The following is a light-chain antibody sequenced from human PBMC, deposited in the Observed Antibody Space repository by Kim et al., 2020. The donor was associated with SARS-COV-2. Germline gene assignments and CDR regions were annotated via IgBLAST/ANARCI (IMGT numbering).Light chain of an antibody. CDR2: EVT. CDR3: CSFAGSITWV. Sequence: SYDFVSWYQQHPGKAPKILIYEVTKRPSGVSHRFSGSKSGNTASLTISGLQTEDKADYYCCSFAGSITWVFGGGTKVTVL. J-gene: IGLJ3*02. V-gene: IGLV2-23*02. CDR1: SYDF.